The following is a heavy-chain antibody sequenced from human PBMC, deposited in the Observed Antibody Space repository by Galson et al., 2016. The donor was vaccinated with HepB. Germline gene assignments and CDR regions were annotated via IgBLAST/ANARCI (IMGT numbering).Heavy chain of an antibody. CDR3: ANGTMVRGTRFDP. CDR1: GFTFSIYG. CDR2: ISYDGSNK. J-gene: IGHJ5*02. V-gene: IGHV3-30*18. Sequence: SLRLSCAASGFTFSIYGMHWVRQAPGKGLEWVAVISYDGSNKYYADSVKGRFTISRDNSKNTLYLQMNSLRAEDTAVYYCANGTMVRGTRFDPWGQGTLVTVSS. D-gene: IGHD3-10*01.